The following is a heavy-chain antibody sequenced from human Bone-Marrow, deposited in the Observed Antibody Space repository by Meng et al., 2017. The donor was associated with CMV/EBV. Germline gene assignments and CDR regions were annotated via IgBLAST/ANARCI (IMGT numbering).Heavy chain of an antibody. J-gene: IGHJ4*01. D-gene: IGHD2-15*01. V-gene: IGHV3-74*01. CDR3: GREPMGAAYY. CDR2: IKSDGSTT. Sequence: GESLKISCAASGFTFSTYWMHWVRQAPGKGLMWVSRIKSDGSTTNYADSVEGRFTISRDNAKNTVYLQMNSLRAEDTGVYYCGREPMGAAYYWGQGTLVTVDS. CDR1: GFTFSTYW.